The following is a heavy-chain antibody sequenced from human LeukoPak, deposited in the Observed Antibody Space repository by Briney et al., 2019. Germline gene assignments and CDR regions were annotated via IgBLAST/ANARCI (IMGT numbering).Heavy chain of an antibody. CDR3: ATDPCFGVVIEPSSCSSSHDYYYGMDV. D-gene: IGHD3-3*01. J-gene: IGHJ6*02. CDR2: FDPEDGET. CDR1: GYTLTELS. Sequence: ASVKVSCKVSGYTLTELSMHWVRQAPGKGLEWMGGFDPEDGETIYAQKFQGRVTMTEDTSTDTAYMELSSLRSEDTAVYYCATDPCFGVVIEPSSCSSSHDYYYGMDVWGQGTTVTVSS. V-gene: IGHV1-24*01.